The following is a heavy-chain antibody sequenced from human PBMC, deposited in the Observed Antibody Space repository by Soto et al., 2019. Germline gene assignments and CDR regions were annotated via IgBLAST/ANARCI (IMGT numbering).Heavy chain of an antibody. Sequence: QVQLVQSGAEVKKPGASVKVSCKASGYTFTSYDINWVRQATGQGLEWMGWMNPNSGNTGYAQKSQGRVTMTRNTSISTAYMELSILRSEDTAVYYCARCLGAPRDIVVVPAAGNDYWGQGTLVTVSS. CDR2: MNPNSGNT. CDR1: GYTFTSYD. V-gene: IGHV1-8*01. J-gene: IGHJ4*02. CDR3: ARCLGAPRDIVVVPAAGNDY. D-gene: IGHD2-2*01.